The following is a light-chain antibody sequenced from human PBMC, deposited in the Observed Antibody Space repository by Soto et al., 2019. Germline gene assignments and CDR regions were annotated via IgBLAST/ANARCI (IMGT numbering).Light chain of an antibody. J-gene: IGKJ2*01. V-gene: IGKV1-39*01. Sequence: DIQMTQSPSSLSASVGDRVTITCRASQSISSYLNWYQQKPGKAPKLLIYAASSLQSGVPSRFSGSGSGTDLTLTISSQQPEDFATYYCQLSYRTLMYTFGQRTKLEIK. CDR2: AAS. CDR1: QSISSY. CDR3: QLSYRTLMYT.